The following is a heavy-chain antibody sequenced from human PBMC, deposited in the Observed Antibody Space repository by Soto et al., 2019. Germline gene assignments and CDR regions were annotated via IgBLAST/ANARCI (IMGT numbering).Heavy chain of an antibody. D-gene: IGHD1-26*01. J-gene: IGHJ4*02. V-gene: IGHV1-24*01. CDR1: GGTFSSYA. Sequence: ASVKVSCKASGGTFSSYAISWVRQAPGKGLEWMGGFDPEDGETIYAQKFQGRVTMTEDTSTDTAYMELSSLRSEDAAVYYCATPLGTGSYYLDYWGQGTLVTVSS. CDR3: ATPLGTGSYYLDY. CDR2: FDPEDGET.